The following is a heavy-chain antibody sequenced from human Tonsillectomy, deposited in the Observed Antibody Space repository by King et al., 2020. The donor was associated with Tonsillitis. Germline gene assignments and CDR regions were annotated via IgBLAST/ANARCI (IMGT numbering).Heavy chain of an antibody. Sequence: VQLVESGGGLVQTGGSLRLSCAASGFTFSSHGMNWVRQAPGKGLEWISYISSSGSTIYYADSVKGRFTISRDNTKSSLYLQINSLRAEDTAVYYCARVREYYDNSGFNRYCDYWGQGTLVTVSS. CDR1: GFTFSSHG. CDR2: ISSSGSTI. CDR3: ARVREYYDNSGFNRYCDY. J-gene: IGHJ4*02. D-gene: IGHD3-22*01. V-gene: IGHV3-48*04.